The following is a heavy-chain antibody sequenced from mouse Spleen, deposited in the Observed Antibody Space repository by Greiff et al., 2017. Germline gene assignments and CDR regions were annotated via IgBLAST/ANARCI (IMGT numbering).Heavy chain of an antibody. Sequence: DVKLVESGGGLVQPGGSLSLSCAASGFTFTDYYMSWVRQPPGKALEWLGFIRNKANGYTTEYSASVKGRFTISRDNSQSILYLQMNALRAEDSATYYCARDGYDGDYFDYWGQGTTLTVSS. CDR1: GFTFTDYY. CDR2: IRNKANGYTT. D-gene: IGHD2-2*01. CDR3: ARDGYDGDYFDY. J-gene: IGHJ2*01. V-gene: IGHV7-3*01.